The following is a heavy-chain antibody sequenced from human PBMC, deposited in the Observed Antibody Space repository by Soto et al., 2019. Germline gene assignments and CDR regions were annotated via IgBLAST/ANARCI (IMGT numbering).Heavy chain of an antibody. V-gene: IGHV3-33*01. J-gene: IGHJ6*02. CDR3: ARGSAGFVGGYYYGMDV. Sequence: PGGSLRLCCAASGFTFSSYGMHWVRQAPGKGLEWVAVIWYDGSNKYYADSVKGRFTISRDNSKNTLYLQMNSLRAEDTAVYYCARGSAGFVGGYYYGMDVWGQGTTVTVSS. CDR1: GFTFSSYG. D-gene: IGHD2-15*01. CDR2: IWYDGSNK.